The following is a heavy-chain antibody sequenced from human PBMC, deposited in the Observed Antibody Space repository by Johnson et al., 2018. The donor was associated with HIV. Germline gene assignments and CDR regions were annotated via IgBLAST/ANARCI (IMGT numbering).Heavy chain of an antibody. CDR1: QFTFSRYY. J-gene: IGHJ3*02. V-gene: IGHV3-15*01. CDR3: ATDLFSLILEDDAFDT. Sequence: VQLVESGGGLAKPAWSPRLSCAASQFTFSRYYMNCVRQAPGKGLEWVGRIKSNTDGGTTDYSATVKDRFTISRDDSTNTLYLQMNSLKIEDTAVYYCATDLFSLILEDDAFDTWGQGTMVTVSS. CDR2: IKSNTDGGTT.